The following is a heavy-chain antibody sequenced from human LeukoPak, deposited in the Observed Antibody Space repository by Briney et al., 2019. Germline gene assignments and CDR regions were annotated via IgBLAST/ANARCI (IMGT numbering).Heavy chain of an antibody. CDR1: GYTFTGRY. CDR3: ARDSYYYDSSGYEIDGAFDI. CDR2: INPNSGGT. D-gene: IGHD3-22*01. Sequence: ASVKVSCKASGYTFTGRYIHWVRQAPGQGLEWMGWINPNSGGTNYAQKFQGRVTMTRDTSISTAYMELSRLRSDDTAVYYCARDSYYYDSSGYEIDGAFDIWGQGTMVTVPS. J-gene: IGHJ3*02. V-gene: IGHV1-2*02.